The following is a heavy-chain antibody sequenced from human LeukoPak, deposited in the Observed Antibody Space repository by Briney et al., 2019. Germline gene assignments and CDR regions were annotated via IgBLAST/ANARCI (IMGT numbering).Heavy chain of an antibody. Sequence: GGSLRLSCAASGFTVSSNYMSWVRQAPGKGLEWVSVIYSGGSTYYADSVRGRFTISRDNSKNTLYLQMNSLRAEDTAVYYCARDFHSYGPIYYYYYMDVWGKGTTVTVSS. D-gene: IGHD5-18*01. CDR2: IYSGGST. CDR3: ARDFHSYGPIYYYYYMDV. CDR1: GFTVSSNY. V-gene: IGHV3-53*01. J-gene: IGHJ6*03.